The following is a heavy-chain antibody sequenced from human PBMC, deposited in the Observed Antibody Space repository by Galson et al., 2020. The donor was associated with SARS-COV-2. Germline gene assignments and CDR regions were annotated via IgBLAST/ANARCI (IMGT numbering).Heavy chain of an antibody. CDR3: ARGGYYYDSSGYLSDAFDI. V-gene: IGHV3-33*01. J-gene: IGHJ3*02. CDR1: GFTFSSYG. Sequence: GESLKISCAASGFTFSSYGMHWVRQAPGQGLEWVAVIWYDGSNKYYADSVKGRFTISRDNSKNTLYLQMNSLRAEDTAVYYCARGGYYYDSSGYLSDAFDIWGQGTMVTVSS. CDR2: IWYDGSNK. D-gene: IGHD3-22*01.